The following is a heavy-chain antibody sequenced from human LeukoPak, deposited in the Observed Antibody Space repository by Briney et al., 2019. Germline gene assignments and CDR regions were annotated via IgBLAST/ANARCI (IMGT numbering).Heavy chain of an antibody. CDR1: GLTFSSLA. Sequence: GGSLRLSCAASGLTFSSLAMDWVRKAPAKGLEWVGDISYDGTYASYAASVRGRFTISRDNSKNTLYLQMNSLRTEDTAVYYCATESSLSNWGLGTLVTVSS. CDR2: ISYDGTYA. J-gene: IGHJ4*02. D-gene: IGHD2/OR15-2a*01. V-gene: IGHV3-30*04. CDR3: ATESSLSN.